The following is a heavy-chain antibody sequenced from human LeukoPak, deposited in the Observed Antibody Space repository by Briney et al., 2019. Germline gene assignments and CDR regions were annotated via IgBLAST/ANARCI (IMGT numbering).Heavy chain of an antibody. CDR2: IYYSGST. J-gene: IGHJ5*02. CDR1: GGSISSYY. D-gene: IGHD6-6*01. Sequence: PSETLSLTCTVSGGSISSYYWSWIRQPPGKGLEWIGYIYYSGSTNYNPSLKSRVTISVDTSKNQFSLKLSSVTAADTAVYYCARHESYFFGSSSEFWFDPWGQGTLVTVSS. V-gene: IGHV4-59*08. CDR3: ARHESYFFGSSSEFWFDP.